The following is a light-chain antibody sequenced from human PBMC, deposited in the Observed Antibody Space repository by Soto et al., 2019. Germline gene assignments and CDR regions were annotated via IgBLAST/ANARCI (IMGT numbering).Light chain of an antibody. CDR1: QSVSSN. V-gene: IGKV3-15*01. CDR3: QQYNNWPRT. Sequence: EIVMTQSPATLSVSPGERATLSCRASQSVSSNLAWYQQKPGQAPRLFMYGASTRATGIPARFSGSGSGTDFTLTISSLQSEDFAVYYCQQYNNWPRTFGQGTKVEIK. J-gene: IGKJ1*01. CDR2: GAS.